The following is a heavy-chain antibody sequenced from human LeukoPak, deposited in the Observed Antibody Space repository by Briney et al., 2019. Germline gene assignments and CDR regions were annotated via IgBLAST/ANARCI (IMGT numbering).Heavy chain of an antibody. Sequence: SETLSLTCAVSGASISSGGYSWSWIRQSPVKGLEWIGYIYRSGSTYYSPSLKSRVTISVDNSKNQFSLNLSAMTAADTAVYYCARSYCSGGSCGRFDPWGQGTLVTVSS. CDR2: IYRSGST. V-gene: IGHV4-30-2*06. CDR1: GASISSGGYS. J-gene: IGHJ5*02. CDR3: ARSYCSGGSCGRFDP. D-gene: IGHD2-15*01.